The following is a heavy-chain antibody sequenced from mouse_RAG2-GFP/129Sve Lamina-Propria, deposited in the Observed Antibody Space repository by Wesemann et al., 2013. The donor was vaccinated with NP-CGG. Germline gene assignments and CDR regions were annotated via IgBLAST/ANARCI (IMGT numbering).Heavy chain of an antibody. CDR3: ARDYGSREEYYFDY. D-gene: IGHD1-1*01. CDR1: GYTFTDYN. V-gene: IGHV1-18*01. Sequence: EVQLQQSGPELVKPGASVKIPCKASGYTFTDYNMDWVKQSHGKSLEWIGDINPNNGGTIYNQKFKGKATLTVDKSSSTAYMELRSLTSEDTAVYYCARDYGSREEYYFDYWGQGTTLTVSS. CDR2: INPNNGGT. J-gene: IGHJ2*01.